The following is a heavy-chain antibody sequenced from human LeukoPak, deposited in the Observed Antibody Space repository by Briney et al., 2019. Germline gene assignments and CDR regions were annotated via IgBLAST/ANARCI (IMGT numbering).Heavy chain of an antibody. CDR3: ARGVWEYGSGSYYYYYYMDV. D-gene: IGHD3-10*01. CDR1: GGSISSYY. CDR2: IYYSGST. V-gene: IGHV4-59*01. Sequence: SETLSLTCAVSGGSISSYYWSWIRQPPGKGLEWIGYIYYSGSTNYNPSLKSRVTISVDTSKNQFSLKLSSVTAADTAVYYCARGVWEYGSGSYYYYYYMDVWGKGTTVTVSS. J-gene: IGHJ6*03.